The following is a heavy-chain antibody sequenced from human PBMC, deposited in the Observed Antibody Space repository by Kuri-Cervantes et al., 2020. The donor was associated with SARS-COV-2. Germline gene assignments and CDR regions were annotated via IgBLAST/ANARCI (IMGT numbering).Heavy chain of an antibody. V-gene: IGHV1-24*01. Sequence: ASVKVSCKVSGHTLTELSIYWVRQVPGNGLEWLGGFDPEHSKRVYARKFQDRLTLTEDTSTDTAYMELTSLRSDDTAMYYCARVYGDCPGCPEDYWGQGTLVTVSS. CDR2: FDPEHSKR. CDR1: GHTLTELS. D-gene: IGHD4-17*01. J-gene: IGHJ4*02. CDR3: ARVYGDCPGCPEDY.